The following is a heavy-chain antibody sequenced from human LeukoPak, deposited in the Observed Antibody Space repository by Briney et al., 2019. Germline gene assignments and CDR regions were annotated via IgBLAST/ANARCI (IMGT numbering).Heavy chain of an antibody. CDR1: GLTFSNFW. D-gene: IGHD1-26*01. Sequence: GGSLRLSCLASGLTFSNFWMTWLRQAPGKGLEWVANIKQDGSETYYSDSVRGRFTISRDNSKNTLYLQMNSLRAEDTAVYYCARASINLVGAPDYWGQGTLVTVSS. CDR2: IKQDGSET. J-gene: IGHJ4*02. CDR3: ARASINLVGAPDY. V-gene: IGHV3-7*03.